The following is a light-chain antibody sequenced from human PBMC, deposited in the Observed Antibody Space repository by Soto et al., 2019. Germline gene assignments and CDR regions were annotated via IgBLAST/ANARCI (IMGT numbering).Light chain of an antibody. CDR3: QQYGSSPHT. V-gene: IGKV3-20*01. J-gene: IGKJ1*01. CDR1: QSVSSSY. CDR2: ASS. Sequence: EILLTQSPGTLSLSPGERATLSCRASQSVSSSYLAWYQQKPGQAPRLLNYASSSRATGIPDRFSGSGSGTIFTLTISRLEPEDFAVYYCQQYGSSPHTFGPGTKVDIK.